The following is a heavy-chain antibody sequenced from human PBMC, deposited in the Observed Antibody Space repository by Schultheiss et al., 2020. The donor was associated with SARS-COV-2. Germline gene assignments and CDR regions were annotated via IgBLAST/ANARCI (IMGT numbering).Heavy chain of an antibody. V-gene: IGHV4-4*02. CDR1: GGSISSSNW. CDR3: ARYGGPYYDTPFDP. J-gene: IGHJ5*02. CDR2: IYYSGST. Sequence: SETLSLTCAVSGGSISSSNWWSWVRQPPGKGLEWIGYIYYSGSTYYNPSLKSRVTISVDTSKNQFSLKLSSVTAADTAVYYCARYGGPYYDTPFDPWGQGTLVTVSS. D-gene: IGHD3-9*01.